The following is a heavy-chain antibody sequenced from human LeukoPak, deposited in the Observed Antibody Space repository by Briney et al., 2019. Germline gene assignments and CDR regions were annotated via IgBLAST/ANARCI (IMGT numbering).Heavy chain of an antibody. CDR1: GGTFSSYA. D-gene: IGHD1-1*01. CDR3: ARDEWNDVVGGYFDY. V-gene: IGHV1-69*04. CDR2: IILILGIA. J-gene: IGHJ4*02. Sequence: ASVKVSCKASGGTFSSYAISWVRQAPGQGLEWMGRIILILGIANYAQKFQGRVTITADKSTSTAYMELSSLRSEDTAVYYCARDEWNDVVGGYFDYWGQGTLVTVSS.